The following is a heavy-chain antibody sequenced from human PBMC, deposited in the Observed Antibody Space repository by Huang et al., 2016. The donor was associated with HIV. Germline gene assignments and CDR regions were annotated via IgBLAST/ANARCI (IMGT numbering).Heavy chain of an antibody. CDR3: ARGLRFCRGGDCFPTHFQH. J-gene: IGHJ1*01. V-gene: IGHV4-34*02. CDR1: GWSFSGYQ. Sequence: QVRLQQWGAGLLKPSETLSLTSAVYGWSFSGYQWTWISQSRGNGVEWLGEINHRGSATSNPSLTTRVTITGDMSKNQFSLKMPSLTVADTSVYFCARGLRFCRGGDCFPTHFQHWSQG. CDR2: INHRGSA. D-gene: IGHD2-21*02.